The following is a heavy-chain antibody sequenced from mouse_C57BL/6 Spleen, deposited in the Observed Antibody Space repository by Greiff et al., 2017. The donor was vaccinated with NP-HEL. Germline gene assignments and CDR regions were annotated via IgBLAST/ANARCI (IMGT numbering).Heavy chain of an antibody. CDR2: IYPGDGDP. V-gene: IGHV1-82*01. CDR3: ARGEDSSWFAY. Sequence: QVQLQQSGPELVKPGASVKISCKASGYAFSSSWMNWVKQRPGKGLEWIGRIYPGDGDPNYNGKFKGKATLTADKSSSTAYMQLSSLTSEDSAVSFCARGEDSSWFAYWGQGTLVTVSA. CDR1: GYAFSSSW. J-gene: IGHJ3*01.